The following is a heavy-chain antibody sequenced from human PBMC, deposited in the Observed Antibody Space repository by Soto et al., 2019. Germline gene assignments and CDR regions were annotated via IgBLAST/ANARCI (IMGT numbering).Heavy chain of an antibody. J-gene: IGHJ4*02. CDR2: IYYSGYT. CDR3: ARCFSGNYPSRPEEQYYFDS. CDR1: GESIRSYY. D-gene: IGHD1-26*01. V-gene: IGHV4-59*01. Sequence: SETLSLTSTVSGESIRSYYWSWIRRPPGKGLEWIGYIYYSGYTSYNPSLKSRVTISVDTSKNQFSLKLNSVTAADTAVYYCARCFSGNYPSRPEEQYYFDSWGQGTLVTVSS.